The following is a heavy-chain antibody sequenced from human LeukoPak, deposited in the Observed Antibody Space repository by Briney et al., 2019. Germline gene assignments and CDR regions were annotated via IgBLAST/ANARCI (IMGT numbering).Heavy chain of an antibody. V-gene: IGHV4-39*01. Sequence: SETLSLTCTVSGGSISSSSYYWGWIRQPPGKGLEWIGSIYYSGSTYYNPSLKSRVTISVDTSKNQFSLKLSSVTAADTAVYYCARTAAWLVHWFDPWGQGTLITVSS. J-gene: IGHJ5*02. CDR2: IYYSGST. CDR3: ARTAAWLVHWFDP. CDR1: GGSISSSSYY. D-gene: IGHD6-19*01.